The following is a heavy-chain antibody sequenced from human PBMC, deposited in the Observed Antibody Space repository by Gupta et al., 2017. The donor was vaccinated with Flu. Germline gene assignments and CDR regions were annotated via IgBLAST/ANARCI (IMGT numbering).Heavy chain of an antibody. V-gene: IGHV4-39*01. CDR1: GDFIRSSTYY. CDR3: ARHGYDYVWGSYRSSFDY. J-gene: IGHJ4*02. D-gene: IGHD3-16*02. Sequence: QLRLQESGPGLVKPSETLSLTCTVSGDFIRSSTYYWGWFRQPPGKGLEWIGSINYSGRTYDNPSLKSRVTISVDTSQNQFSLKLGSVTAADTAVYYCARHGYDYVWGSYRSSFDYWGQGSLVTVTS. CDR2: INYSGRT.